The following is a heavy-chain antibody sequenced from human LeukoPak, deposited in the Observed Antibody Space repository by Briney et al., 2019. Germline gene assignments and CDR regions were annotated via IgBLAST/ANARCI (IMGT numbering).Heavy chain of an antibody. D-gene: IGHD4-23*01. J-gene: IGHJ4*02. CDR1: GFIFTNYG. V-gene: IGHV3-30*02. Sequence: PGGSLRPSCAASGFIFTNYGMNWVRQAPGKGLEWVAFIRYDGSNKYYADSVKGRFTISRDNSKNTLYLQMSSLRAEDTAVYYCATDWTVVRDFDYWGQGTLVTVSS. CDR2: IRYDGSNK. CDR3: ATDWTVVRDFDY.